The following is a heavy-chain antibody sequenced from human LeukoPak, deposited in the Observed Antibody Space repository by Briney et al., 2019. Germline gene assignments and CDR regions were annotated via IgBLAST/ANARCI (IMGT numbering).Heavy chain of an antibody. CDR2: ISYDGSNK. Sequence: GGSLRLSCAASGFTFSSYAMHWVRQAPGKGLEWVAVISYDGSNKYYADSVKGRFTISRDNSKNTLYLQMNSLRAEDTAVYYCARVRRYYDSSGYFGDYYYYGMDVWGQGTTVTVSS. J-gene: IGHJ6*02. CDR1: GFTFSSYA. V-gene: IGHV3-30-3*01. CDR3: ARVRRYYDSSGYFGDYYYYGMDV. D-gene: IGHD3-22*01.